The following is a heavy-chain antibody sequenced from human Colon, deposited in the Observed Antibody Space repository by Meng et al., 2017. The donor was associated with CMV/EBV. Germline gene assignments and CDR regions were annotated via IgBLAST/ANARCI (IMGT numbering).Heavy chain of an antibody. Sequence: HMQVSGPGLVKPSETLSLTCTASGGSVNRNTYYWGWIRQPPGKSLEWIGTIFDSGSAFYNPSLQSRVSVSIDMSRNQLSLSLSSVTAADTAVYYCVRDHGSSSWFFYWGQGTLVTVSS. J-gene: IGHJ4*02. V-gene: IGHV4-39*07. CDR3: VRDHGSSSWFFY. CDR2: IFDSGSA. CDR1: GGSVNRNTYY. D-gene: IGHD6-13*01.